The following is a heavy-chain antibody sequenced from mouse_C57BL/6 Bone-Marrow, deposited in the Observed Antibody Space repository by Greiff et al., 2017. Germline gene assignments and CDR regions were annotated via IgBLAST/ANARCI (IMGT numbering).Heavy chain of an antibody. CDR3: ARRNYYGSSYAFAY. CDR1: GYTFTSYW. D-gene: IGHD1-1*01. CDR2: IYPSDSET. J-gene: IGHJ3*01. V-gene: IGHV1-61*01. Sequence: QVQLKQPGAELVRPGSSVTLSCKASGYTFTSYWMDWVKQRPGQGLEWIGNIYPSDSETHYNPKFKDKATLTVDKSSSTAYMQLSRLTSEDSAVYCCARRNYYGSSYAFAYWGQGTLVTVSA.